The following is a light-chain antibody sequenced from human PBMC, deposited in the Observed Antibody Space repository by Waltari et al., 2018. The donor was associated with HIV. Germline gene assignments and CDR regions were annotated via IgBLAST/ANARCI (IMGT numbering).Light chain of an antibody. V-gene: IGLV1-51*01. CDR3: ETWDSSLSAVV. CDR1: SSNIGNNY. CDR2: DNM. Sequence: QSVLTQPPSVSAAPGQKVTISCPGSSSNIGNNYVSWYQQLPGTAPKLLIYDNMKRPSGIPDRFTGSKSGTSATLGITGLQTGDGADYYGETWDSSLSAVVFGGGTKLTVL. J-gene: IGLJ2*01.